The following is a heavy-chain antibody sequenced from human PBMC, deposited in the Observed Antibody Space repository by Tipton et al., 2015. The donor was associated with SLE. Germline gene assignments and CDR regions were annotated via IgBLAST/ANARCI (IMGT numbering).Heavy chain of an antibody. CDR1: GLTFSTYS. CDR2: ISDRSSYI. Sequence: SLRLSCAASGLTFSTYSMNWVRQAPGKGLEWVSSISDRSSYIYYADSVKGRFTISRDNSKNTLYLQMNSLRAEDTAVYYCAGGLLWFRELFYWGQGTLVTVSS. CDR3: AGGLLWFRELFY. V-gene: IGHV3-21*01. J-gene: IGHJ4*02. D-gene: IGHD3-10*01.